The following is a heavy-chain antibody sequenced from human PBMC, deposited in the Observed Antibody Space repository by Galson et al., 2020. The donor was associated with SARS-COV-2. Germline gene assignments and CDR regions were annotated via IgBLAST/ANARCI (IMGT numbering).Heavy chain of an antibody. CDR1: GFTFSSYG. D-gene: IGHD5-18*01. CDR2: ISYDGSNK. V-gene: IGHV3-30*18. CDR3: AKDRDTFVDY. J-gene: IGHJ4*02. Sequence: TGGSLRLSCAASGFTFSSYGMHWVRQAPGKGLEWVAVISYDGSNKYYADSVKGRFTISRDNSKNTLYLQMNSLRAEDTAVYYCAKDRDTFVDYWGQGTLVTVSS.